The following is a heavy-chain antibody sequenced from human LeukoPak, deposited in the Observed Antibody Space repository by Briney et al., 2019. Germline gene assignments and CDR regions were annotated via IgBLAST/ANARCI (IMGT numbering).Heavy chain of an antibody. V-gene: IGHV3-30-3*01. CDR3: ARATQDIVVVPATFLDY. CDR1: GFSFRNYA. Sequence: PGKSLRLSCAASGFSFRNYAMHWVRQAPGKGLEWVAVISYDGSNKYYADSVKGRFTISRDNSKNTLYLQMNSLRAEDTAVYYCARATQDIVVVPATFLDYWGQGTLVTVSS. D-gene: IGHD2-2*01. J-gene: IGHJ4*02. CDR2: ISYDGSNK.